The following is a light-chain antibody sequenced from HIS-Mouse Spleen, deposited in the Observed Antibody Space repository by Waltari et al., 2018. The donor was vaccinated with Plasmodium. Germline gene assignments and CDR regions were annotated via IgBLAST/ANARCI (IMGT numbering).Light chain of an antibody. J-gene: IGLJ2*01. CDR2: DVS. CDR1: SSDVGCYHY. V-gene: IGLV2-11*01. Sequence: QSALPQPRSVSGSPGQSVTISCTGTSSDVGCYHYVSWSQQHPGKAPKRMCDDVSKRPSGGPDRFAGSKCGNTASLTISVLQAEDEDDYDCSSYTSSSTLVFGGGTKLTV. CDR3: SSYTSSSTLV.